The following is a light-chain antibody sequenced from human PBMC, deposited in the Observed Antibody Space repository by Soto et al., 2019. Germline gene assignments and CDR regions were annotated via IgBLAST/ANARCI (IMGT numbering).Light chain of an antibody. CDR2: ETN. CDR1: SSNIGNNY. V-gene: IGLV1-51*02. CDR3: GTWDSSLSAGV. Sequence: QLVLTQPPSVSAAPGQKVTISCSGSSSNIGNNYVAWYQQLPGTAPKLLIYETNKRPSGIPDRFSGSKSGTSATLGITGLQTGDEADYYCGTWDSSLSAGVFGGGTKLTVL. J-gene: IGLJ2*01.